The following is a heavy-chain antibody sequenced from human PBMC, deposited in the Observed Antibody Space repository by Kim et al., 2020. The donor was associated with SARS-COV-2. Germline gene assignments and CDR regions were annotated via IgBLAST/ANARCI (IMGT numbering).Heavy chain of an antibody. V-gene: IGHV3-7*01. CDR1: GFTFSSYW. D-gene: IGHD2-2*01. Sequence: GGSLRLSCAASGFTFSSYWMSWVRQAPGKGLEWVAAIKRNGGGKYYVDSVKGRFTISRDNAKNSLYLQMNSLRAEDTAVYYCASAIVVVPAATPPSHQPYFDVWGQGTLVTVPS. CDR3: ASAIVVVPAATPPSHQPYFDV. CDR2: IKRNGGGK. J-gene: IGHJ4*02.